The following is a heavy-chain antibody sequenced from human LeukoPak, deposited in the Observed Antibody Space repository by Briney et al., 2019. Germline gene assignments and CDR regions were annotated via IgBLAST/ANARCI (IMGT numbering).Heavy chain of an antibody. V-gene: IGHV4-34*08. CDR2: IYHSGST. CDR1: GLTFSDAW. CDR3: AKSNGYGLVDI. Sequence: GSLRLSCVVDGLTFSDAWMSWVRQAPGKGLEWIGSIYHSGSTYYNPSLKSRVTISLDTSRNQFSLKLNSVTAADTAVYYCAKSNGYGLVDIWGQGTMVTVSS. J-gene: IGHJ3*02. D-gene: IGHD3-10*01.